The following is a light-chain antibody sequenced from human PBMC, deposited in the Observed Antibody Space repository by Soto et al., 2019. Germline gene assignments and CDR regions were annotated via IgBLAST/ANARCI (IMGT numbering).Light chain of an antibody. CDR2: DVS. J-gene: IGLJ2*01. CDR3: SSYVGSNAVV. CDR1: SGDVGAYNY. Sequence: QSALTQPPSASGSPGQSVTISCTGTSGDVGAYNYVSWYQQHPGKAPKLMIYDVSKRPSGVPDCFSGSKSGNTASLTVSGLQSEDEADYYCSSYVGSNAVVFGGGTKVTVL. V-gene: IGLV2-8*01.